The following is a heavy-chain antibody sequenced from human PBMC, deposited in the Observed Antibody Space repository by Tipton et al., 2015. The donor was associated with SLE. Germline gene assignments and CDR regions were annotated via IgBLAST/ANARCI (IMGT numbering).Heavy chain of an antibody. CDR3: ARDSSSWGFDY. CDR1: GGSISSGSYY. Sequence: TLSLTCTVSGGSISSGSYYWSWIRQPAGKGLEWIGRIYTSGSTNYNPSLKSRVTISVDTSKNQFSLKLSSVTAADTAVYYCARDSSSWGFDYWGQGTLVTVSS. CDR2: IYTSGST. V-gene: IGHV4-61*02. J-gene: IGHJ4*02. D-gene: IGHD6-6*01.